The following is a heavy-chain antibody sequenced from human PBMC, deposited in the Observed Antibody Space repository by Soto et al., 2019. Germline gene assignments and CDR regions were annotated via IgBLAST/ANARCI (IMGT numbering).Heavy chain of an antibody. CDR2: IIPILGIA. J-gene: IGHJ4*02. Sequence: QVQLVQSGAEVKKPGSSVKVSCKASGGTFSSYTISWVRQAPGQGLEWMGRIIPILGIANYAQKFQGRVTITADKSTSTAYMELSSLRSEDTAVYYWAREGHADYPGVWGQGTLVTVSS. CDR1: GGTFSSYT. V-gene: IGHV1-69*08. CDR3: AREGHADYPGV. D-gene: IGHD4-17*01.